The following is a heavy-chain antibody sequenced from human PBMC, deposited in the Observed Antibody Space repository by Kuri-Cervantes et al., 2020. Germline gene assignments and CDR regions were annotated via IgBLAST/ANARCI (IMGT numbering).Heavy chain of an antibody. D-gene: IGHD6-19*01. Sequence: SETLSLTCAVYGGSFSDYYWSWIRQPPGKGLEWIGEINHSRSTNYNLSLKSRVTISVDRSKNQFSLKLTSVTAADTAVYYCARGRNSGLSSAFDVWGQGTMVTVSS. J-gene: IGHJ3*01. CDR3: ARGRNSGLSSAFDV. V-gene: IGHV4-34*01. CDR2: INHSRST. CDR1: GGSFSDYY.